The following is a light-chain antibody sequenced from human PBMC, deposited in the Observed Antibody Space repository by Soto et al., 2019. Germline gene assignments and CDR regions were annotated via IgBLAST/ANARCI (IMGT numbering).Light chain of an antibody. Sequence: EIVLTQSPGTLSLSPGERATLSCRASQSVSSSYLAWYQQKPGQAPRLLIYGASTRATGIPARFSGSGSGTDFTLTISSLQSEDFAVYHCQQFEKWPLTFGGGTKVDIK. J-gene: IGKJ4*01. CDR3: QQFEKWPLT. V-gene: IGKV3-20*01. CDR2: GAS. CDR1: QSVSSSY.